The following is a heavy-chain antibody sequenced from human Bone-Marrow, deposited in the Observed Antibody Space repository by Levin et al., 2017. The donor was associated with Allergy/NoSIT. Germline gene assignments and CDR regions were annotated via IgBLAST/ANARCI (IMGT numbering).Heavy chain of an antibody. J-gene: IGHJ4*02. CDR1: GDSVSSRNS. Sequence: PSQTLSLTCAVSGDSVSSRNSWNWVRQPPGKGLEWIGEINYVGRTNYAPSLGRRVIISVDKSRNQVSLNLTSVTAADTAVYFCARNAPDELWFGEVLGLAFWSQGALVTVSP. D-gene: IGHD3-10*01. CDR2: INYVGRT. CDR3: ARNAPDELWFGEVLGLAF. V-gene: IGHV4-4*02.